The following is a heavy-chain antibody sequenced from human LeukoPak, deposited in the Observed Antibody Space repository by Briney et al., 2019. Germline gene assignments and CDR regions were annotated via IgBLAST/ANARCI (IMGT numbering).Heavy chain of an antibody. Sequence: SETLSLTCAVYGGSFSGYYWSWIRQPPGKGLEWIGEINHSGSTNYNPSLKSRVTISVDTSKNQFSLKLSSVTAADTAVYYCARVRGSSWYSYYYMDVWGKGTTVTVSS. CDR1: GGSFSGYY. CDR3: ARVRGSSWYSYYYMDV. CDR2: INHSGST. D-gene: IGHD6-13*01. J-gene: IGHJ6*03. V-gene: IGHV4-34*01.